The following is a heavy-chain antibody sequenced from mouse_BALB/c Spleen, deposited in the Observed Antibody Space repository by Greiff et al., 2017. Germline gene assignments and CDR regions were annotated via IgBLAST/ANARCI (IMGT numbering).Heavy chain of an antibody. V-gene: IGHV5-12-2*01. CDR2: ISNGGGST. Sequence: EVKLMESGGGLVQPGGSLKLSCAASGFTFGSYTMSWVRQTPEKRLEWVAYISNGGGSTYYPDTVKGRFAISRDNAKNTLYLQMSSLKSEDTAMYYCASLPTGGYFDYWGQGTTLTVSS. CDR3: ASLPTGGYFDY. CDR1: GFTFGSYT. J-gene: IGHJ2*01.